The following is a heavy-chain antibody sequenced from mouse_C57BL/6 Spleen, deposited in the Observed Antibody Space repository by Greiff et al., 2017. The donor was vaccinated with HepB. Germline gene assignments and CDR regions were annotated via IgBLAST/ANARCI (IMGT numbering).Heavy chain of an antibody. CDR2: IDPNSGGT. CDR3: ARPFDLFLALFDY. Sequence: QVQLKQPGAELVKPGASVKLSCKASGYTFTSYWMHWVKQRPGRGLEWIGRIDPNSGGTKYNEKFKSKATLTVDKPSSTAYMQLSSLTSEDSAVYYCARPFDLFLALFDYWGQGTTLTVSS. V-gene: IGHV1-72*01. CDR1: GYTFTSYW. J-gene: IGHJ2*01. D-gene: IGHD1-1*01.